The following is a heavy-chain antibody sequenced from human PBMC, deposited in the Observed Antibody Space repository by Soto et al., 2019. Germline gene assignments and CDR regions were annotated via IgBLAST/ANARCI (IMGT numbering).Heavy chain of an antibody. D-gene: IGHD6-13*01. CDR3: ATLSEPGIAAAGTINWFDP. V-gene: IGHV1-69*01. Sequence: QVQLVQSGAEVKKPGSSVKVSCKASGGTFSSYAISWVRQAPGQGLEWMGGIIPIFGTANYAQKFQGRVTITEDESTSTAYRELSSLRSEDTAMYYCATLSEPGIAAAGTINWFDPWGQGTLVTVSS. CDR1: GGTFSSYA. J-gene: IGHJ5*02. CDR2: IIPIFGTA.